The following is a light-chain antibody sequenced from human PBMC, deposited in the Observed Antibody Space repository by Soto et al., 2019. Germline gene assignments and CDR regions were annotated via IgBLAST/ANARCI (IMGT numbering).Light chain of an antibody. CDR2: GAS. CDR1: QSVGSN. Sequence: EIVMTQSPATLSVSPGERVTLSCRARQSVGSNIAWYQQKPGQGPRLLIYGASTRAAGIPARFSGSGSGTEFTLTISSRQSEDFAVYFCQQYYHRWTFGPGNKVDIK. CDR3: QQYYHRWT. V-gene: IGKV3-15*01. J-gene: IGKJ1*01.